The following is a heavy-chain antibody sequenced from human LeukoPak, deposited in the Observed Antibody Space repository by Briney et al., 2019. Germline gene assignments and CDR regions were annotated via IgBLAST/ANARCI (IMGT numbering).Heavy chain of an antibody. CDR1: GGSISSYY. CDR3: ATRRDGYNPPDAFDI. V-gene: IGHV4-59*01. J-gene: IGHJ3*02. D-gene: IGHD5-24*01. Sequence: PSETLSLTCTVSGGSISSYYWSWIRQPPGKGLEWIGYIYYSGSTNYNPSPKRRVTISVDTSKNQFSLKLSSVTAADTAVYYCATRRDGYNPPDAFDIWGQGTMVTVSS. CDR2: IYYSGST.